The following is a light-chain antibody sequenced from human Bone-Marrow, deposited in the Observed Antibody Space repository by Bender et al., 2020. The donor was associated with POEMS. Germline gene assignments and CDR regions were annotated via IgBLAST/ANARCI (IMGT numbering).Light chain of an antibody. CDR1: KLGETY. J-gene: IGLJ2*01. CDR2: QDS. Sequence: SYELTQPPSVSVSPGQTASIICSGEKLGETYASWYQQKPGQSPVLVIRQDSKRPSGIPERFSGSNSVNTAPLSISGAQAMEEADYYCQAWDSGTAVFGGGTKLTVL. V-gene: IGLV3-1*01. CDR3: QAWDSGTAV.